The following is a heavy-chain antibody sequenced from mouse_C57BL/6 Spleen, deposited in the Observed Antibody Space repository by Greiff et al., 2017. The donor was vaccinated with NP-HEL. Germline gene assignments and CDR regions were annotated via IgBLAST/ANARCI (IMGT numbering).Heavy chain of an antibody. J-gene: IGHJ4*01. D-gene: IGHD2-4*01. CDR1: GYSITSGYY. CDR2: ISYDGSN. CDR3: ARDDYDDYAMDY. Sequence: EVQLQESGPGLVKPSQSLSLTCSVTGYSITSGYYWNWIRQSPGNNLEWVGYISYDGSNNYNPYLKNRISITPDTSSNQAYLKLNSVTTEDTATYYCARDDYDDYAMDYWGQGTSVTVSS. V-gene: IGHV3-6*01.